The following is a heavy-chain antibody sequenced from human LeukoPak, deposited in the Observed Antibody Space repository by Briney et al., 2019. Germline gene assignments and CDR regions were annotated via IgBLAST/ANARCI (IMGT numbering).Heavy chain of an antibody. Sequence: GGSLRLSFAASGFTYSTYAMSWVRQTRGKELAWVSLIRSSGDNKYYEDSVKGRCTVSRYISKNTLYLQMNNLRAEDTAVYYCARDHRNHNYYYDRSGYHHQWGQGTLVTVSS. CDR1: GFTYSTYA. V-gene: IGHV3-23*01. D-gene: IGHD3-22*01. J-gene: IGHJ4*02. CDR2: IRSSGDNK. CDR3: ARDHRNHNYYYDRSGYHHQ.